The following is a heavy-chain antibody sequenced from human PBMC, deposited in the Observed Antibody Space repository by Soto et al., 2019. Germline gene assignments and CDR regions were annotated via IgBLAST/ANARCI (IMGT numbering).Heavy chain of an antibody. D-gene: IGHD6-19*01. CDR1: GFPFSSYA. V-gene: IGHV3-23*01. CDR2: ISGSGGST. CDR3: ARSPRYSSGWYYFDY. Sequence: EVQLLESGGGLVQPGGSLRLSCAASGFPFSSYAINWVRQAPGKGLGWVSGISGSGGSTYYADSVKGRFTISRDNSKNTLYLQMNSLRAEDTAVYYCARSPRYSSGWYYFDYWGQGTPVTVSS. J-gene: IGHJ4*02.